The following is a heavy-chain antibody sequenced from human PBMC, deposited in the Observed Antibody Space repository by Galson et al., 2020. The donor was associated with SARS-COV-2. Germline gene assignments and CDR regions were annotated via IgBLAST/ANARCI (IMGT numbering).Heavy chain of an antibody. D-gene: IGHD4-17*01. V-gene: IGHV4-61*01. Sequence: SETLSLTCTVSGGSVSSGSFYWSWIRQPPGKGLEWIGYIYYSGSTNYNPSLKRRVAMSVDTSGNQFSLKLSSVTAADTAVYYCARGDYGASLGTLDYWGQGTLVTVSS. CDR1: GGSVSSGSFY. CDR2: IYYSGST. J-gene: IGHJ4*02. CDR3: ARGDYGASLGTLDY.